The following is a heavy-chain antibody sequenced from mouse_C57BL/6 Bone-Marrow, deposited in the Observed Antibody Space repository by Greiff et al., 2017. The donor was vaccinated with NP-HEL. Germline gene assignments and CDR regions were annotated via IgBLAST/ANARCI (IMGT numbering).Heavy chain of an antibody. Sequence: QVQLQQSGPELVKPGASVKISCKASGYAFSSSWMNWVKQRPGKGLEWIGRIYPGDGDTNYNGKFKGKATLTADKSSSTAYMQLSSLTSEDSAVYFCARGARYYDYEKGYYFDYWGQGTTLTVSS. CDR2: IYPGDGDT. CDR3: ARGARYYDYEKGYYFDY. J-gene: IGHJ2*01. CDR1: GYAFSSSW. V-gene: IGHV1-82*01. D-gene: IGHD2-4*01.